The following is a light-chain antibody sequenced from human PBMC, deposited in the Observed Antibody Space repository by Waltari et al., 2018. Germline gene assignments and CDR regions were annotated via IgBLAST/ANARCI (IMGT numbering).Light chain of an antibody. CDR3: SLSYSGTWV. Sequence: QAVVTQEPSVTISPGETVTLTCGSSTGSVTSGHYPYWFQQKPGQAPRTLIYDTGNNHSWTPARVSGFLLGGKAALTLSGAQLEDEADYYCSLSYSGTWVFGGGTKLTVL. CDR2: DTG. V-gene: IGLV7-46*01. J-gene: IGLJ3*02. CDR1: TGSVTSGHY.